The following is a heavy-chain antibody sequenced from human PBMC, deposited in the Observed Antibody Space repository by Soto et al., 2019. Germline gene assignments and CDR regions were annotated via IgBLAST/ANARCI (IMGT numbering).Heavy chain of an antibody. Sequence: SETLSLTCAVYGGSFSGYYWSWIRQPPGKGLEWIGEINHSGSTNYNPSLKSRVTISVDTSKDQFSLKLSSVTAADTAVYYCASRRLLFYYYYSMDVWGQGTTVTVSS. CDR3: ASRRLLFYYYYSMDV. D-gene: IGHD1-26*01. CDR1: GGSFSGYY. J-gene: IGHJ6*02. V-gene: IGHV4-34*01. CDR2: INHSGST.